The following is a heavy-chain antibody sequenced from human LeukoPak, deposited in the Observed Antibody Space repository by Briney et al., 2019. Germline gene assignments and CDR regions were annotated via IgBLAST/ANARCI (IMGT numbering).Heavy chain of an antibody. CDR1: GFTVSSNY. Sequence: GGSLSLSCAASGFTVSSNYMSWVRQAPGKGLEWVSVIYSGGSTDYADSVKGRFTISRDTSKNTLYLQMNSLRVEDTAVYYCARSSHYDILTGYSEEDAFDIWGQGTMVTVSS. V-gene: IGHV3-53*01. D-gene: IGHD3-9*01. J-gene: IGHJ3*02. CDR2: IYSGGST. CDR3: ARSSHYDILTGYSEEDAFDI.